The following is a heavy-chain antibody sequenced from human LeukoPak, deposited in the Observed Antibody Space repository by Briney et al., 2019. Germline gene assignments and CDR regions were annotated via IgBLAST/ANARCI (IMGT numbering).Heavy chain of an antibody. D-gene: IGHD7-27*01. CDR2: IRGSGVST. CDR3: ARYPPGVFNPYFDD. V-gene: IGHV3-23*01. J-gene: IGHJ4*02. CDR1: GFTFSSYA. Sequence: GGSLRLSCAASGFTFSSYAMSGVRQAPGKGLEWVSAIRGSGVSTYYADSAKGRFTIYRYTSKNTLYLQMNSLRAEHTAVYYCARYPPGVFNPYFDDWGQGTLVTVSS.